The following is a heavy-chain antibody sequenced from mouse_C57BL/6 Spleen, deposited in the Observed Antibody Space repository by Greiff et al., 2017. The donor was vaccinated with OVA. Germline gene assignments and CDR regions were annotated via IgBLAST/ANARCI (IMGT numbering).Heavy chain of an antibody. Sequence: VQLQQPGAELVRPGASVKLSCTASGFNIKDDYMHWVKQRPEQGLEWLGWIDPENGDTEYASKFQGKATITADTSSNTAYRQLSSLTSEDTAVYYCTRTGACDYWGQGTTLTVSS. D-gene: IGHD4-1*01. V-gene: IGHV14-4*01. CDR3: TRTGACDY. J-gene: IGHJ2*01. CDR2: IDPENGDT. CDR1: GFNIKDDY.